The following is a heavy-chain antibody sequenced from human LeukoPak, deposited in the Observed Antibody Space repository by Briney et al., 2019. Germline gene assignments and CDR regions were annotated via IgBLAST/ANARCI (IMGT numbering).Heavy chain of an antibody. D-gene: IGHD3-22*01. CDR2: INPSGGST. Sequence: RASVKVSCKASGYTFTSYYMHWVRQAPGQGLEWMGIINPSGGSTSYAQKFQGRVTITTDESTSTAYMELSSLRSEDTAVYYCAMGRYDSSGYEGAYFDYWGQGTLVTVSS. V-gene: IGHV1-46*01. J-gene: IGHJ4*02. CDR3: AMGRYDSSGYEGAYFDY. CDR1: GYTFTSYY.